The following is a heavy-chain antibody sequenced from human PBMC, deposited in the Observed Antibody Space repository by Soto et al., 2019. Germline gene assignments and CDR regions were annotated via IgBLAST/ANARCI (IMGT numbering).Heavy chain of an antibody. CDR2: INPATGAA. Sequence: QLHLVQSGAVVKKPGASVTVSCSASGYPVTAYYMHWVRQAPGRGLEWMGGINPATGAAKYTQTFQGRGNMARDTAPSTVFMELGGLTSGDPAVFYWAGGGGVGVAGSAAFDMWGQGTLVTVSS. CDR1: GYPVTAYY. CDR3: AGGGGVGVAGSAAFDM. V-gene: IGHV1-2*02. D-gene: IGHD3-3*01. J-gene: IGHJ3*02.